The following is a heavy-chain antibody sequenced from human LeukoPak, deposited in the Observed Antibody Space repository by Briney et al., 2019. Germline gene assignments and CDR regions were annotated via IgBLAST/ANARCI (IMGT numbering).Heavy chain of an antibody. J-gene: IGHJ3*01. Sequence: GASVKVSCKASGYTFTSYDINWVRQATGQGLEWMAWMNTNSGNTGYAQKFQGRVTMTRNTSISTAYMELSGLRSEDTAVYYCARADHDVLPDYSGPNAFDLWGQGTMVTVSS. V-gene: IGHV1-8*01. CDR1: GYTFTSYD. CDR3: ARADHDVLPDYSGPNAFDL. D-gene: IGHD3-9*01. CDR2: MNTNSGNT.